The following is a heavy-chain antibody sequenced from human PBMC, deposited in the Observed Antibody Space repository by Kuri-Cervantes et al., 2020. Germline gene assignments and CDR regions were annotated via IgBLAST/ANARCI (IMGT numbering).Heavy chain of an antibody. CDR2: IYYSGST. V-gene: IGHV4-59*08. CDR1: GGSISSYY. CDR3: ARLDMVTSNWFDP. D-gene: IGHD5-12*01. Sequence: SETLSLTCTVSGGSISSYYWSWIRQPPGKGLEWIGYIYYSGSTNYSPSLISRVTISEDTSKNQFSLKVRSVTAADTALYYCARLDMVTSNWFDPWGQGALVTVSS. J-gene: IGHJ5*02.